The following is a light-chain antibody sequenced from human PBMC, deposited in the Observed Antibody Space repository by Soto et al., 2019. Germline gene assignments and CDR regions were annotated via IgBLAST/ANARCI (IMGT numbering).Light chain of an antibody. V-gene: IGKV1-17*03. CDR3: LQHNSYPPT. CDR2: AAS. Sequence: DIQMTQSPSAMTASVGNRVTKTCRASLGISNYFAWFQQKPGKVLKRLIYAASSLQSGVLSRFSGSGSGTEFTLTISSLQPEDFATYYCLQHNSYPPTFGQGTKVDIK. CDR1: LGISNY. J-gene: IGKJ1*01.